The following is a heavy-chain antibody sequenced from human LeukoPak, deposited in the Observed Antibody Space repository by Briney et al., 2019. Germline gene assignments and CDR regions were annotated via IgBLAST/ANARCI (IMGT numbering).Heavy chain of an antibody. CDR3: TDLGAYGVG. CDR1: GFTLSSYE. V-gene: IGHV3-15*01. CDR2: IKSKTDGGTT. J-gene: IGHJ4*02. Sequence: GGSLRLSCAASGFTLSSYEMNWARLAPGKGLEWVGRIKSKTDGGTTDYAAPVKGRFTLSRDDSKNTLSLQMNNLKTEDTAVYYCTDLGAYGVGWGQGTLFTVSS. D-gene: IGHD3-10*01.